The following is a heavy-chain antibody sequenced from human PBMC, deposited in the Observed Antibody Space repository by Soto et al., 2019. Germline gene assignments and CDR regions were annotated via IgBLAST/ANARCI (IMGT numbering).Heavy chain of an antibody. J-gene: IGHJ3*02. D-gene: IGHD6-13*01. CDR2: INAGNGNT. V-gene: IGHV1-3*01. Sequence: GASVKVSCKASGYTFTSYAMHWVRQAPGQRLEWMGWINAGNGNTKYSQKFQGRVTITRDTSASTAYMELSSLRSEDTAVYYCARDAVSYSSSWYTPQHDAFAIWGQGTMVTVSS. CDR1: GYTFTSYA. CDR3: ARDAVSYSSSWYTPQHDAFAI.